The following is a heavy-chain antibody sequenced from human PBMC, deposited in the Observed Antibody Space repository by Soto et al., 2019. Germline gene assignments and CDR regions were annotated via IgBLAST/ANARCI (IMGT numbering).Heavy chain of an antibody. CDR1: GGSFSSDA. D-gene: IGHD5-18*01. Sequence: QVRLVQSGAGVKKPGSSVKVSCKASGGSFSSDAINWVRQAPGQGLAWMGGIIPGFGTANYAQNLQDRVTITADESTTAAYMEIRSLTSEDTALYYCARDPMGRGNSDGQGHYYGLDVWGRGTTVTVSS. CDR3: ARDPMGRGNSDGQGHYYGLDV. V-gene: IGHV1-69*01. CDR2: IIPGFGTA. J-gene: IGHJ6*02.